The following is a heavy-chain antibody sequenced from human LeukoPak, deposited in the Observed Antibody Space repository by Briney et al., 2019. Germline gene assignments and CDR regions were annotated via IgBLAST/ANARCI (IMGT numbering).Heavy chain of an antibody. J-gene: IGHJ4*02. CDR2: IYSGGST. V-gene: IGHV3-53*01. CDR1: GLTVSTNY. CDR3: ARYCSSTSCLYFDY. D-gene: IGHD2-2*01. Sequence: GGSLRLSCAASGLTVSTNYMSWVRQAPGRGLEWVSVIYSGGSTYYADSVKGRFTISRDNSKNTLYLQMNSLRAEDTAVYYCARYCSSTSCLYFDYWGQGTLVTVSS.